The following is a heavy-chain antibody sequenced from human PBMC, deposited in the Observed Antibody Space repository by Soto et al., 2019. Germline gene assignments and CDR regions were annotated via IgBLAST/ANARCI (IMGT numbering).Heavy chain of an antibody. D-gene: IGHD3-3*01. Sequence: SETLSLTCTVSGGSISSYYWSWIRQPPGKGLEWIGYIYYSGSTNYNPSLKSRVTISVDTSKNQFSLKLSSVTAADTAVYYCAKTKLLYYDFWSGYFPPYWFDPWGQGTLVTVSS. V-gene: IGHV4-59*01. J-gene: IGHJ5*02. CDR1: GGSISSYY. CDR3: AKTKLLYYDFWSGYFPPYWFDP. CDR2: IYYSGST.